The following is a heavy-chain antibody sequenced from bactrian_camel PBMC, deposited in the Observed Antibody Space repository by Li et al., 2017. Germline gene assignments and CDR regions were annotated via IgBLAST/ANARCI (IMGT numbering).Heavy chain of an antibody. Sequence: VQLVESGGGSVQSGGSLRLSCVASGDTTTAYHMGWFRQVPGKERELVSTIGTDGSTYYGDSVKGRFTISQDAAKNTVYLQMNSLKPEDTAMYYCAQETYGTPAYWGQGTQVTVS. CDR2: IGTDGST. CDR1: GDTTTAYH. J-gene: IGHJ4*01. CDR3: AQETYGTPAY. V-gene: IGHV3S9*01. D-gene: IGHD2*01.